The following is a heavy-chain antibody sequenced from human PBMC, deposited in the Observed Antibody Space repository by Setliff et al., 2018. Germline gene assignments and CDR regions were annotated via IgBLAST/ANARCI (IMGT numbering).Heavy chain of an antibody. J-gene: IGHJ4*02. Sequence: ASVKVSCKAAGYTLSRHYMHWVRQAPGQGLEWMGIINPGGGSASIVEKFQGRVTLTTDTTTSTAYMEMKNLGSDDTAVYYCSRLVRYCTKTTCQRASGGEFWGQGTLVTVSS. CDR1: GYTLSRHY. CDR2: INPGGGSA. D-gene: IGHD2-8*01. CDR3: SRLVRYCTKTTCQRASGGEF. V-gene: IGHV1-46*01.